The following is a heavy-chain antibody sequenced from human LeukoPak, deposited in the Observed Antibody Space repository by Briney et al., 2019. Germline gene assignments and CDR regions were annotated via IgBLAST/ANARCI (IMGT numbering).Heavy chain of an antibody. CDR2: ISVSGVGT. CDR3: AKDLTGRDPYYMDV. J-gene: IGHJ6*03. D-gene: IGHD3-9*01. V-gene: IGHV3-23*01. CDR1: GFTFSSYA. Sequence: PGGSLRLSCVASGFTFSSYAMSWVRQAPGKGLEWVSGISVSGVGTYYADSVKGRFTISRDNSKNTLYLQMNSLRAEDTAVYYCAKDLTGRDPYYMDVWGKGTTVTVSS.